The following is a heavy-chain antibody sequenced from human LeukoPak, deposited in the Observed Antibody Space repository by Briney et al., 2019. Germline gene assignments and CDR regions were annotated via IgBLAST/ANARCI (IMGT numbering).Heavy chain of an antibody. CDR1: GFTFSSYG. CDR2: ISYDGSNK. V-gene: IGHV3-30*18. D-gene: IGHD3-3*01. Sequence: GGSLRLSCAASGFTFSSYGMHWVRQAPGKGLEWVAVISYDGSNKYYADSVKGRFTISRDNSKNTLYLQMNSLRAEDTAVYYCAKEASTTIFAVVGADSWGQGTLVTVSS. J-gene: IGHJ4*02. CDR3: AKEASTTIFAVVGADS.